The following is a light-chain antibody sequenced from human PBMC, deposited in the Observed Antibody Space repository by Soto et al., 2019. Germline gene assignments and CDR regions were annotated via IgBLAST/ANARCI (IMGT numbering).Light chain of an antibody. V-gene: IGKV3-11*01. CDR3: HQRSSWPRGS. J-gene: IGKJ1*01. CDR2: DAS. Sequence: EVVLTQSPATLSLSPGESATLSCRASQSVSSYLAWYQQKPGQGPSLLLYDASNRATAVSARFSGSGSGTDFTLTISSLETEDFAVYYCHQRSSWPRGSFGQGTKVEIK. CDR1: QSVSSY.